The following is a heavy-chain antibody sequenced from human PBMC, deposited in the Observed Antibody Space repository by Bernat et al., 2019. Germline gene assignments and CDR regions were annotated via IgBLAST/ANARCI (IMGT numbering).Heavy chain of an antibody. D-gene: IGHD6-19*01. CDR1: GFTFSSYA. CDR3: ARGFLAVEYGGPNDY. CDR2: ISYDGSNK. J-gene: IGHJ4*02. Sequence: QVQLVESGGGVVQPGRSLRLSCAASGFTFSSYAMHWVRQAPGKGLEWVAVISYDGSNKYYADSVKGRFTISRDNSKNTLYLQMNSLRAEDTAVYYCARGFLAVEYGGPNDYWGQGTLVTVSS. V-gene: IGHV3-30-3*01.